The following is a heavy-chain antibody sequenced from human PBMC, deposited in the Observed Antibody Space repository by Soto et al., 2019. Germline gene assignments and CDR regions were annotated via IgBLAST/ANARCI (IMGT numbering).Heavy chain of an antibody. CDR2: ISSSSSYI. V-gene: IGHV3-21*01. CDR3: ARAITSHGSGHTKLYYYYYMDV. Sequence: GGSLRLSCAASGFTFSSYSMNWVRQAPGKGLEWVSSISSSSSYIYYADSVKGRFTISRDNAKNSLYLQMNSLRAEDTAVYYCARAITSHGSGHTKLYYYYYMDVWGKGTTVTVSS. CDR1: GFTFSSYS. D-gene: IGHD3-10*01. J-gene: IGHJ6*03.